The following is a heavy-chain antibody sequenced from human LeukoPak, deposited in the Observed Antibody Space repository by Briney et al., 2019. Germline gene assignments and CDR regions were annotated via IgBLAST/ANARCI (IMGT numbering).Heavy chain of an antibody. D-gene: IGHD6-13*01. Sequence: GGSLRLSCAASGFTFSSYSMNWVRQAPGKGLEWVSSISSSSSYIYYADSVKGRFTISRDNAKNSLYLQMNSPRAEDTALYYCAKDLYSSTQYYFDYWGQGTLVTVSS. CDR2: ISSSSSYI. CDR3: AKDLYSSTQYYFDY. V-gene: IGHV3-21*04. CDR1: GFTFSSYS. J-gene: IGHJ4*02.